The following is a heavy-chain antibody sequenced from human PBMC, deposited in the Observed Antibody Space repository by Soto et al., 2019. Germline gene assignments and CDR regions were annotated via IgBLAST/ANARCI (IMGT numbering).Heavy chain of an antibody. CDR3: ARAKEYSSSSGMDV. CDR1: GDSVSSNNAA. CDR2: TYYRSKWYN. V-gene: IGHV6-1*01. Sequence: SQTLSLTCAISGDSVSSNNAAWNWIRQSPSRGLEWLGRTYYRSKWYNDYAVSVKSRISFNPDTSKNQFSLQMKSVIPEVTVVYYCARAKEYSSSSGMDVWGQGTTVTVSS. J-gene: IGHJ6*02. D-gene: IGHD6-6*01.